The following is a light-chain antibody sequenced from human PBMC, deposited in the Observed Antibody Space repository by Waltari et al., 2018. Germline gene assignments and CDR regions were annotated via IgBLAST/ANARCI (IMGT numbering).Light chain of an antibody. J-gene: IGKJ2*01. V-gene: IGKV1-5*03. Sequence: DIQMTQSRSILSASVGDRVTITCRAGLMIWMWFAWYQQKPGKARKLLISQASRLESGVPSRFRGSGSGTEVTLTISSLQPDDFAVYYCQQYITYWGTFGQGTKLEIK. CDR3: QQYITYWGT. CDR2: QAS. CDR1: LMIWMW.